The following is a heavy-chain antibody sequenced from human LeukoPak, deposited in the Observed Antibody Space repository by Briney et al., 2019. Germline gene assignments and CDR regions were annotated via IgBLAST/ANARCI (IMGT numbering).Heavy chain of an antibody. Sequence: GGSLRLSCAASGFTFTSYRIHWVRQVPGKGLVWVSSINTDGSSTSYAESVKGRFTISRDNAKNTLYLQMNTPRAEDTAVYYCARGYYAMDVWGQGTTVTVSS. V-gene: IGHV3-74*01. CDR1: GFTFTSYR. J-gene: IGHJ6*02. CDR2: INTDGSST. CDR3: ARGYYAMDV.